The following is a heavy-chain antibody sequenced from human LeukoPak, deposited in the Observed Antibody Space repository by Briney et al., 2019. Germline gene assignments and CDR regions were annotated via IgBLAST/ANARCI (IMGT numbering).Heavy chain of an antibody. V-gene: IGHV4-30-2*01. D-gene: IGHD2-2*01. CDR3: ASGYCSSTGCYYGWFDP. J-gene: IGHJ5*02. Sequence: SETLSLTCAVSGGSISSGGYSWSWIRQPPGKGLEWIGYIYHSGNTYYNPSLKSRVTISVDRSKNQFSLKLSSVTAADTAVYYCASGYCSSTGCYYGWFDPWGQGTLVTVSS. CDR2: IYHSGNT. CDR1: GGSISSGGYS.